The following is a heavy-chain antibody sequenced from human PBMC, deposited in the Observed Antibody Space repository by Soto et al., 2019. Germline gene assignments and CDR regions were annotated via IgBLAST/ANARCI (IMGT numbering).Heavy chain of an antibody. CDR1: GYTFTSYD. V-gene: IGHV1-8*01. CDR2: MNPNSGNT. J-gene: IGHJ6*02. Sequence: AAVKVSCKASGYTFTSYDINRVRQATGQGLEWMGWMNPNSGNTGYAQKFQGRVTMTRNTSISTAYMELSSLRSEDTAVYYCARHQWAYYYYGMDVWGQGTTVTVSS. CDR3: ARHQWAYYYYGMDV. D-gene: IGHD1-26*01.